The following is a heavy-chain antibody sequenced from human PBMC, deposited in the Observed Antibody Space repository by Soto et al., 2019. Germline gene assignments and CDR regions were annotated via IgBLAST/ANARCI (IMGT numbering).Heavy chain of an antibody. J-gene: IGHJ6*02. V-gene: IGHV3-53*01. D-gene: IGHD2-8*01. CDR3: AKTTNYYYSLDV. CDR2: IYTIGST. Sequence: EVQLVESGGGLIQPGGSLRLSCAASGFSVSSDYMSWVRQAPGKGLEWVAVIYTIGSTYYAGSVKGRFTISRDPSRNTLYLQMSTLRAEDTAVYFCAKTTNYYYSLDVWGQGTTVSVSS. CDR1: GFSVSSDY.